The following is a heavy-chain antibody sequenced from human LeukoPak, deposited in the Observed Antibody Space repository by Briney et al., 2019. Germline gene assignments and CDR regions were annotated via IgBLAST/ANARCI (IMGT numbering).Heavy chain of an antibody. D-gene: IGHD3-10*01. Sequence: GGSLRLSCAASGFTVSNYYMSWVRQAPGKGLDWVSVIYTGGSTYYADSVKGRFTFSRDNSKNTLYLQMDSLRAEDTAVYFCAREIYGSGRESTTYFDYWGQGTLVTVSS. CDR1: GFTVSNYY. J-gene: IGHJ4*02. CDR2: IYTGGST. CDR3: AREIYGSGRESTTYFDY. V-gene: IGHV3-66*01.